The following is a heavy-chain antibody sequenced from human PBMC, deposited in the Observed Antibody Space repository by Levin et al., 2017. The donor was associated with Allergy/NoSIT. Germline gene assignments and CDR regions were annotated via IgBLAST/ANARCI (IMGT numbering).Heavy chain of an antibody. V-gene: IGHV4-59*08. CDR1: GGSISSYY. J-gene: IGHJ6*03. CDR3: ARRSHYDYYMDV. CDR2: IYYTGSN. Sequence: SDTLSLTCTVSGGSISSYYWSWIRQPPGKGLEWIGYIYYTGSNNYNPSLKSRVTISVDTSKNQFSLKLSSVTAADTAVYYCARRSHYDYYMDVWGKGTTVTVSS.